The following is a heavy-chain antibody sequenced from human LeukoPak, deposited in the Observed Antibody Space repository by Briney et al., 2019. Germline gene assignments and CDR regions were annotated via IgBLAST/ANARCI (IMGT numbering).Heavy chain of an antibody. CDR1: GYSISSGYY. Sequence: SETPSLTCTVSGYSISSGYYWGWIRQPPGKGLEWIGSIYHSGSIYYNPSLKSRVTISVDTSKNQFSLKMSSVTAADTAVYYCARVPRQSTPFDYWGQGTLVTVSS. D-gene: IGHD2-15*01. J-gene: IGHJ4*02. CDR3: ARVPRQSTPFDY. V-gene: IGHV4-38-2*02. CDR2: IYHSGSI.